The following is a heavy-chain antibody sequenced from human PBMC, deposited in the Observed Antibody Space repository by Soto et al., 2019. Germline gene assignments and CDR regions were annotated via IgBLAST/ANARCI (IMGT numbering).Heavy chain of an antibody. V-gene: IGHV1-18*01. CDR1: GYTFGSYG. Sequence: QVQLVQSGAEVKKPGASVKVSCKSSGYTFGSYGIIWVRQAPGQGLEWMGWINDYNTYAQKFRGRLTMTTDTSTSTVYMELRSLTSDDTAVYYCERDRGRFPDTFDIWGQGTMVTVSS. J-gene: IGHJ3*02. CDR2: INDYN. CDR3: ERDRGRFPDTFDI. D-gene: IGHD3-10*01.